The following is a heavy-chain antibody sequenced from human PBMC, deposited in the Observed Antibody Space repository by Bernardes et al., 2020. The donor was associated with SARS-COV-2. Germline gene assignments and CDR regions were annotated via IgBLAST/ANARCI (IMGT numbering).Heavy chain of an antibody. CDR2: INQDGSQK. D-gene: IGHD3-10*01. V-gene: IGHV3-7*03. Sequence: GGSLRLSCAASGFSLSNYWMSWVRHAPGKGLEWVANINQDGSQKYHVYSVEGRFTISRDNARNSLYLQMNSLRAEDTAVYYCARAYSLDYYASGSYLDYWGQGTLATVSS. CDR3: ARAYSLDYYASGSYLDY. CDR1: GFSLSNYW. J-gene: IGHJ4*02.